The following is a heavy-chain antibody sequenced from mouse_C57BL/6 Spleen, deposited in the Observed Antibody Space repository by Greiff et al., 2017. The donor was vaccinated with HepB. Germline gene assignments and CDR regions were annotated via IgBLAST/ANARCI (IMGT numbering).Heavy chain of an antibody. CDR2: INYDGSST. D-gene: IGHD1-1*02. Sequence: DVMLVESEGGLVQPGSSMKLSCTASGFTFSDYYMAWVRQVPEKGLEWVANINYDGSSTYYLDSLKSRFIISRDNAKNILYLQMSSLKSEDTATYYCARCGNYWYFDVWGTGTTVTVSS. V-gene: IGHV5-16*01. J-gene: IGHJ1*03. CDR3: ARCGNYWYFDV. CDR1: GFTFSDYY.